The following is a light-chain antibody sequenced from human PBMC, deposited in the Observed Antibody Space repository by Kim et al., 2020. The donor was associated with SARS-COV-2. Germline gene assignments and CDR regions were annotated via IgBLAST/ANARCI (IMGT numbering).Light chain of an antibody. CDR2: GAS. CDR3: QQYGSSPLT. Sequence: EIVLTQSPGTLSLSPAERATLSCRASQSVSSSYLAWYQQKPGQAPRLLIYGASSRATGIPDRFSGSGSGTDFTLTISRLEPEDFAVYYCQQYGSSPLTFGGGNKLEI. J-gene: IGKJ4*01. CDR1: QSVSSSY. V-gene: IGKV3-20*01.